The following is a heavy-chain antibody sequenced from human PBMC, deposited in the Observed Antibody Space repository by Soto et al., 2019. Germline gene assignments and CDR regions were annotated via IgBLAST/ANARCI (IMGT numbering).Heavy chain of an antibody. CDR2: IYYSGST. CDR1: GGSVNSGHYY. Sequence: QVQLQESSPGLVRPSETLSLTCAVSGGSVNSGHYYWSWSRQPPGRGLEWIGFIYYSGSTSYNPSLQSRVTISLDTSNNQFSLKMSSVTAADTAVYYCARSGAGSGWLGGQGTLVTVSS. CDR3: ARSGAGSGWL. J-gene: IGHJ4*02. V-gene: IGHV4-61*01. D-gene: IGHD6-19*01.